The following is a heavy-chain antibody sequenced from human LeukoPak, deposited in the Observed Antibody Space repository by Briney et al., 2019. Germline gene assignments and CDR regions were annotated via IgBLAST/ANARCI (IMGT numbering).Heavy chain of an antibody. V-gene: IGHV5-51*01. CDR2: IYPGDSDT. CDR1: GYTFTASW. CDR3: ARLVAADGYKWFDP. Sequence: GESLKISCQGSGYTFTASWIGWVRQMPGKGLEWMGIIYPGDSDTRYSPSFQGQVTISADKSTSTAYLQWSSLKASDTAMYYCARLVAADGYKWFDPWGQGTLVTVSS. D-gene: IGHD6-25*01. J-gene: IGHJ5*02.